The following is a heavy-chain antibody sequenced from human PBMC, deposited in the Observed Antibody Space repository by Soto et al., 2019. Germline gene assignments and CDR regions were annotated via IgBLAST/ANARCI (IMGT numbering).Heavy chain of an antibody. CDR3: ARVKAAAGKGLDY. CDR2: ISSSGSTI. D-gene: IGHD6-13*01. Sequence: PGGSLSLSCAASGFPFSDYYMSWIRQAPGKGLEWVSYISSSGSTIYYADSVKGRFTISRDNAKNSLYLQMNSLRAEDTAVYYCARVKAAAGKGLDYWGQGTQVTVSS. J-gene: IGHJ4*02. V-gene: IGHV3-11*01. CDR1: GFPFSDYY.